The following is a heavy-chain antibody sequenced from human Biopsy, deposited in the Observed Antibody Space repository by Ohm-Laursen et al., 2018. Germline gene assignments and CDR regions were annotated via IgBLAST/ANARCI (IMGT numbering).Heavy chain of an antibody. J-gene: IGHJ4*02. Sequence: SLRLSCAASGFTFSNYAMSWVRQAPGKGLEWVSAISGSAGSTLYADSVQGRFTISRDNSKNTLYLQIDNLRAEDTALYYCARAGPYYSDFWGQGTLVTVSS. CDR2: ISGSAGST. CDR1: GFTFSNYA. CDR3: ARAGPYYSDF. V-gene: IGHV3-23*01.